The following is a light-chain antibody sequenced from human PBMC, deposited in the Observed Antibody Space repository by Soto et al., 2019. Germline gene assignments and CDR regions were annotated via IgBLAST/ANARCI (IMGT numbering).Light chain of an antibody. CDR2: SNN. J-gene: IGLJ1*01. V-gene: IGLV1-44*01. Sequence: QSVLTQPPSASGTPGQRVTISCSGSSSSVGSNTVNWYQHLPGTAPKLLIYSNNHRPSGVPDRFSASKAGASASLAISGLQSEDEGDYYCAAWDASLGGFYVFGSGTQLTVL. CDR1: SSSVGSNT. CDR3: AAWDASLGGFYV.